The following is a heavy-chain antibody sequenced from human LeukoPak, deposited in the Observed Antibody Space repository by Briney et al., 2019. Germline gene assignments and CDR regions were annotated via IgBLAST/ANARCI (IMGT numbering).Heavy chain of an antibody. CDR3: ARSFRYSGYDYYFDP. CDR1: GDSISSSNW. V-gene: IGHV4-4*02. CDR2: IYHSGST. D-gene: IGHD5-12*01. Sequence: SGTLSLTCAVSGDSISSSNWWSWVRQPPGKGLEWIGQIYHSGSTNYNPSLKSRVTISLDKSKNQFSLELTSVTAADTAVYYCARSFRYSGYDYYFDPWGQGTLVTVSS. J-gene: IGHJ5*02.